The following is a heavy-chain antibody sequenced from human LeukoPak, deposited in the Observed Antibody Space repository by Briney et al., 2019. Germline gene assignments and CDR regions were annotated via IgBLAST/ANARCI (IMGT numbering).Heavy chain of an antibody. D-gene: IGHD3-9*01. CDR2: IYSGGST. V-gene: IGHV3-66*01. J-gene: IGHJ4*02. CDR1: GFTVSSNY. CDR3: ASAGGILRYFDWLHPFDY. Sequence: PGGSLRLSCAASGFTVSSNYMSWVRQAPGKGLEWVSVIYSGGSTYYADSVKGRFTISRDNSKNTLYLQMNSLRAEDTAVYYCASAGGILRYFDWLHPFDYWGQGTLVTVSS.